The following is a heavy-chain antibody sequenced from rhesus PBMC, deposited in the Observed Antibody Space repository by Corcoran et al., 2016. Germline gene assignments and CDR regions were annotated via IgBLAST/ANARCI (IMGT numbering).Heavy chain of an antibody. Sequence: QVQLQESAPGVVKPSETLSLPFAVSVGFFSDSYWCSWIRPPPGKGLEWIGYIYGSSTSTNNNPSLKSRVTISKDTSKNQFSWKLSSMTAAETAVYYCARKKGGSYFFDYWGQGVLVTVSS. V-gene: IGHV4S10*01. CDR1: VGFFSDSYW. CDR3: ARKKGGSYFFDY. CDR2: IYGSSTST. J-gene: IGHJ4*01. D-gene: IGHD1-44*02.